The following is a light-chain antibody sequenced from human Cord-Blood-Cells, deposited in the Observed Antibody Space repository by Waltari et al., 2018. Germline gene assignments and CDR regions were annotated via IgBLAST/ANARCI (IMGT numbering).Light chain of an antibody. V-gene: IGLV2-23*02. Sequence: QSALTQPASVSGSPGQSITISCTGTRSDVGSYNLDSWYQQHPGKAPKLMIYEVSKRPSGVSNRFSGSKSGNTASLTISGLQAEDEADYYCCSYAGSSTLVFGGGTKLTVL. CDR2: EVS. CDR1: RSDVGSYNL. CDR3: CSYAGSSTLV. J-gene: IGLJ2*01.